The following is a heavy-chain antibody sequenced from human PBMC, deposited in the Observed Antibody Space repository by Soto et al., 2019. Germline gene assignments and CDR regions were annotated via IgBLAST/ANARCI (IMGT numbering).Heavy chain of an antibody. D-gene: IGHD1-20*01. V-gene: IGHV3-53*01. CDR3: AIGRAVSYNYGMDV. CDR2: IYSGGRT. CDR1: GFTVSSNY. Sequence: ESGGGLIQPGGSLRLSCAASGFTVSSNYMSWVRQAPGKGLEWVSVIYSGGRTYYADSVKGRFTISRDNSKNTLYLQMNSLRAEDTAVYYCAIGRAVSYNYGMDVWGQGTTVTVSS. J-gene: IGHJ6*02.